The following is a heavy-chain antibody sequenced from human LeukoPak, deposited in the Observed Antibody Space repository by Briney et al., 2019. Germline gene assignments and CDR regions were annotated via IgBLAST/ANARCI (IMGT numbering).Heavy chain of an antibody. Sequence: GGSLRLSCAASGFTFSSYEMNWVRQAPGKGLEWVSYISSSGSTIYYADSVKGRFTISRDNAKNSLYLQMNGLRAEDTAVYYCARDLAAAAPIDYWGQGTLVTVSS. CDR3: ARDLAAAAPIDY. J-gene: IGHJ4*02. CDR1: GFTFSSYE. V-gene: IGHV3-48*03. D-gene: IGHD6-13*01. CDR2: ISSSGSTI.